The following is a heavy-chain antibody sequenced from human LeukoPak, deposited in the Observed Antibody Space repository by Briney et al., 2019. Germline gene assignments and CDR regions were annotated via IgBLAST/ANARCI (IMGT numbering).Heavy chain of an antibody. J-gene: IGHJ4*02. CDR2: ISSSSSYI. CDR3: ARDRYDFWSGYDFDY. CDR1: GFTFSSYS. Sequence: SGGSLRLSCAASGFTFSSYSMNWVRQAPGKGLEWVSSISSSSSYIYYADSGKGRFTISRDNAKNSLYLQMNSLRAEDTAVYYCARDRYDFWSGYDFDYWGQGTLVTVSS. V-gene: IGHV3-21*01. D-gene: IGHD3-3*01.